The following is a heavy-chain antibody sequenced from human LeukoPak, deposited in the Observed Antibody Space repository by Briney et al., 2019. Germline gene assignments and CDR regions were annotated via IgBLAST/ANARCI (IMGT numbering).Heavy chain of an antibody. Sequence: GESLKISCKGSGYIFTNFWIGWVRQMPGKGLEWMGIIYPGDSDTRYNPSFQGQVTISADKSIGTAYLQWSSLKASDTAMYYCARHAVRYGYNRHNDYWGQGTLVTVSS. CDR2: IYPGDSDT. CDR3: ARHAVRYGYNRHNDY. J-gene: IGHJ4*02. V-gene: IGHV5-51*01. D-gene: IGHD5-24*01. CDR1: GYIFTNFW.